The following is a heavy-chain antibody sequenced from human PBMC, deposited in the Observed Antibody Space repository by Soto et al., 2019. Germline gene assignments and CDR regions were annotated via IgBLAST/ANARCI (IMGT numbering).Heavy chain of an antibody. J-gene: IGHJ6*02. Sequence: ASVRVSGEASGVTFSSYAISRVRQAPGQGLEWMGGIIPIFGTANYAQKFQGRVTITADESTSTAYMELSSLRSEDTAVYYCARDREVAARPYYYYYGMDVWGPGTTVPVSS. CDR1: GVTFSSYA. CDR3: ARDREVAARPYYYYYGMDV. CDR2: IIPIFGTA. D-gene: IGHD6-6*01. V-gene: IGHV1-69*13.